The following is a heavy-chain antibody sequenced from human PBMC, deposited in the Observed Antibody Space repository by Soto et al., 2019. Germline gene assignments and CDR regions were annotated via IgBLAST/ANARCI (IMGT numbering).Heavy chain of an antibody. J-gene: IGHJ6*02. CDR3: ARVPSRGSYYYYYYGMDV. V-gene: IGHV1-46*04. CDR1: GYTFTSYY. D-gene: IGHD3-10*01. CDR2: INPSSGST. Sequence: ASVKVSCKASGYTFTSYYMHWVRQAPGQGLEWMGMINPSSGSTNYAQKLQGRVTMTRDTSTATVYMELSSLRSEDTAVYYCARVPSRGSYYYYYYGMDVWGQGTTVTVSS.